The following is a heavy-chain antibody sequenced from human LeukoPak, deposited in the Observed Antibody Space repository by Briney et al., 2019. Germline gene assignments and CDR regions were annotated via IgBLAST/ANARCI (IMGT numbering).Heavy chain of an antibody. CDR3: AGARYFYGSENLSVSWFHP. CDR2: INHSGST. D-gene: IGHD3-10*01. Sequence: SETLSLTCAVYGGSFSGYYWSWIRQPPGKGLEWIGEINHSGSTNYNPSLKSRVTISIDTSNNHFSLRVNSMTAADTSVYYCAGARYFYGSENLSVSWFHPWGQGTLVTVSS. CDR1: GGSFSGYY. J-gene: IGHJ5*02. V-gene: IGHV4-34*01.